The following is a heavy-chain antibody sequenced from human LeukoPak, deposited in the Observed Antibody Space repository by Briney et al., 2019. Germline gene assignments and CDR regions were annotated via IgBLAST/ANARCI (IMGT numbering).Heavy chain of an antibody. V-gene: IGHV3-30-3*01. D-gene: IGHD5-12*01. J-gene: IGHJ6*02. CDR1: GFTFSSYA. CDR3: ATLVATV. Sequence: GGSLRLSCVASGFTFSSYAMHWVRQAPGKGLEWVAVISYDGSNKYYADSVKGRFTISRDNSKNTLYLQMNSLRAEDTAVYYCATLVATVWGQGTTVTVSS. CDR2: ISYDGSNK.